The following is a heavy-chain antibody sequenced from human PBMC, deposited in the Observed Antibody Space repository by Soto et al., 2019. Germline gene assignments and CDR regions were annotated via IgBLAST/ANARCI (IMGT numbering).Heavy chain of an antibody. CDR3: ARCALYQLLSWRFDY. CDR1: GGSISSSSYY. J-gene: IGHJ4*02. D-gene: IGHD2-2*01. CDR2: IYYSGST. V-gene: IGHV4-39*01. Sequence: QLQLQESGPGLVKPSETLSLTCTVSGGSISSSSYYWGWIRQPPGKGLEWIGSIYYSGSTYYNPSLKSLVTISVDTSKNQFSLTLSSVTAADTAVYSCARCALYQLLSWRFDYWGQGTLVTVSS.